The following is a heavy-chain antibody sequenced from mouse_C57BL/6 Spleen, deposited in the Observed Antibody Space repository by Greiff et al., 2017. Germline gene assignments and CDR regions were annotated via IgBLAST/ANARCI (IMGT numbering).Heavy chain of an antibody. V-gene: IGHV1-19*01. CDR2: INPYNGGT. CDR3: ARKGRAYYSNYDYFDD. Sequence: EVHLVESGPVLVKPGASVKMSCKASGYTFTDYYMNWVKQSHGKSLEWIGVINPYNGGTSYNQKFKGKATLTVDKASSTAYMELNSLTSEDSAVYYCARKGRAYYSNYDYFDDWGQGTTLTVSS. D-gene: IGHD2-5*01. CDR1: GYTFTDYY. J-gene: IGHJ2*01.